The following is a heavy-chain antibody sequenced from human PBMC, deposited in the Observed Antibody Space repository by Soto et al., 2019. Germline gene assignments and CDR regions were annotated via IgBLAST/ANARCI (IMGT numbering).Heavy chain of an antibody. CDR2: IYDSGNT. CDR1: GGSISDGAYY. J-gene: IGHJ4*02. V-gene: IGHV4-30-4*01. CDR3: ASGLSGDKVDQ. D-gene: IGHD2-21*01. Sequence: QVQLQESGPGLVKPSQTLSLTCTVSGGSISDGAYYWSWIRQRPGKGLEWIGHIYDSGNTYNNPSLKSRLTISVDTSKNHFSLNLNSVTAADTAVYYCASGLSGDKVDQWGQGTLVTVSS.